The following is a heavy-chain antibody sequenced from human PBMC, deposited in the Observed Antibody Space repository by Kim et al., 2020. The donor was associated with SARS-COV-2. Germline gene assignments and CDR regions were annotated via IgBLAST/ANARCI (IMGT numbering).Heavy chain of an antibody. CDR3: ATAYWRRASSLEAFDY. V-gene: IGHV1-69*05. Sequence: SVKVSCKASGYTFRTYAIRWLRQAPGQSLEWMGWINPIYDTANYAQKFQGRVTITTDKSTSTAYVELSSLTSEDTAVYYCATAYWRRASSLEAFDYWGQ. CDR1: GYTFRTYA. CDR2: INPIYDTA. J-gene: IGHJ4*01. D-gene: IGHD2-21*01.